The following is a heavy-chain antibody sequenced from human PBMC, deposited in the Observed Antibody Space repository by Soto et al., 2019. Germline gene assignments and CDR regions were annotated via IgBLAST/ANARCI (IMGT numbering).Heavy chain of an antibody. J-gene: IGHJ4*02. CDR1: GFTYSSYD. D-gene: IGHD3-10*01. V-gene: IGHV3-23*01. CDR2: ISGSGGST. CDR3: AKGLSWYYGSGSYFDY. Sequence: PGGSLRLSCAAYGFTYSSYDMSWVCQTPGKGLEWVSAISGSGGSTYYADSVKGRFTISRDNSKNTLYLQMNSLRAEDTAVYYCAKGLSWYYGSGSYFDYWGQGTLVTVSS.